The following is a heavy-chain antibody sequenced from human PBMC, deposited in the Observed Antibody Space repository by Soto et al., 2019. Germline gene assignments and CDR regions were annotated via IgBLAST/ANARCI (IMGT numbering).Heavy chain of an antibody. CDR3: ARARAYYDILTGDYYYYGMDV. D-gene: IGHD3-9*01. CDR1: GFTFSSYD. CDR2: IGTAGDP. J-gene: IGHJ6*02. Sequence: GGSLRLSCAASGFTFSSYDMHWVRQATGKGLEWVSAIGTAGDPYYPGSVKGRFTISRENAKNSLYLQMHSLRAGDTAVYYSARARAYYDILTGDYYYYGMDVWGQGTTVTVSS. V-gene: IGHV3-13*05.